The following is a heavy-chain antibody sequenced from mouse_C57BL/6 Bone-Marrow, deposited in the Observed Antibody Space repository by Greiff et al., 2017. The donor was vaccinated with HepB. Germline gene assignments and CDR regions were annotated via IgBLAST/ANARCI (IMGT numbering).Heavy chain of an antibody. CDR3: ARSTAQAKFAY. D-gene: IGHD3-2*02. CDR2: IFPGSGST. CDR1: GYTFTDYY. Sequence: VNLVESGPELVKPGASVKISCKASGYTFTDYYINWVKQRPGQGLEWIGWIFPGSGSTYYNEKFKGKATLTVDKSSSTAYMLLSSLTSEDSAVYFCARSTAQAKFAYWGQGTLVTVSA. J-gene: IGHJ3*01. V-gene: IGHV1-75*01.